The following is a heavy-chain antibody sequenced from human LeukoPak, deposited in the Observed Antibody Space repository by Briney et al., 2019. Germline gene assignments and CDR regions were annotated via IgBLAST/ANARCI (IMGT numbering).Heavy chain of an antibody. CDR2: IRSKAYGGTA. CDR3: SRDFCRLGFDY. V-gene: IGHV3-49*03. Sequence: HTGGSLRLSCTASGFTFGDDDMSWFRQAPGKGLEWVGFIRSKAYGGTAEYAASVKGRFTVSRDDSKSIAYLEMKSLKIEDTAVYYCSRDFCRLGFDYWGQGTLVTVSS. J-gene: IGHJ4*02. CDR1: GFTFGDDD. D-gene: IGHD3-3*01.